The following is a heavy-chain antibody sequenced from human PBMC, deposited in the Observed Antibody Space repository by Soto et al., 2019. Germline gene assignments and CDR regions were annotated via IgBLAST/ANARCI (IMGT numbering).Heavy chain of an antibody. CDR1: GGTFSSYT. V-gene: IGHV1-69*02. CDR2: IIPILGIA. D-gene: IGHD2-2*01. J-gene: IGHJ4*02. CDR3: ARGLGYCSSTSCYAMQFDY. Sequence: SVKVSCKASGGTFSSYTISWVRQAPGQGLEWMGRIIPILGIANYAQKFQGRVTITADKSTSTAYMELSSLRSEDTAVYYCARGLGYCSSTSCYAMQFDYWGQGTLVTVSS.